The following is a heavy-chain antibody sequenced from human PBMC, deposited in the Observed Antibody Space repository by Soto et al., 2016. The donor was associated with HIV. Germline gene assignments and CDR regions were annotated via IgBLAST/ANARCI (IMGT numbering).Heavy chain of an antibody. CDR1: GFSFSNYA. D-gene: IGHD3-22*01. Sequence: QLLESGGALVQPGGSLRLSCAASGFSFSNYAMSWVRQAPGKGLQWVSGISGSGSSTYYADSVKGRFTISRDNSKNTLYLQMKSLRAEDTAVYYCAKKGWMIAKDRNWYFDLWGRGTPVTVSS. V-gene: IGHV3-23*01. CDR3: AKKGWMIAKDRNWYFDL. J-gene: IGHJ2*01. CDR2: ISGSGSST.